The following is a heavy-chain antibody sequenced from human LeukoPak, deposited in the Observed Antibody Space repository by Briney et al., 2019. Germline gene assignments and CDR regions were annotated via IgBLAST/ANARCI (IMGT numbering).Heavy chain of an antibody. D-gene: IGHD3-3*01. CDR3: ARDRLFGGFDP. CDR1: GGSISSGSYY. Sequence: SQTLSLTCTVSGGSISSGSYYWSWIRQPAGKGLGWIVRIYTSGSTKYNPSIKSRITISEDTSKNQFSLKLSSVTAADTAVYYCARDRLFGGFDPWGQGTLVTVSS. J-gene: IGHJ5*02. CDR2: IYTSGST. V-gene: IGHV4-61*02.